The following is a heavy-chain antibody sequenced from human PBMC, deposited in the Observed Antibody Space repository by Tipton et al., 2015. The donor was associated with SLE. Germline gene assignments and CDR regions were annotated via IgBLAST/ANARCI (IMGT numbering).Heavy chain of an antibody. J-gene: IGHJ4*02. Sequence: SLRLSCAASGFTFSSFWMTWVRQAPGKGLEWVANIGPDGRTVYYADSLKGRFTISRDNAQNSVYLQLSSLRADDTALYHCAADAMSHWGQGTLVTVSS. CDR3: AADAMSH. CDR2: IGPDGRTV. CDR1: GFTFSSFW. V-gene: IGHV3-7*01.